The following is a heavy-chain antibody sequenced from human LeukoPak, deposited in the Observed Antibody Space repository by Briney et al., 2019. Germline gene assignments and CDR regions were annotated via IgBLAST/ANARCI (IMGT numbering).Heavy chain of an antibody. D-gene: IGHD2-2*01. CDR2: INPSGGST. V-gene: IGHV1-46*01. J-gene: IGHJ6*03. CDR3: ARGSRGRSRYCSSTSCSGKNYYYMDV. CDR1: GYTFTSYY. Sequence: ASVKVSCKASGYTFTSYYMHWVRQAPGQGLEWMGIINPSGGSTSYAQKFQGRVTVTRDMSTSTVYMELSSLRSEDTAVYYCARGSRGRSRYCSSTSCSGKNYYYMDVWGKGTTVTISS.